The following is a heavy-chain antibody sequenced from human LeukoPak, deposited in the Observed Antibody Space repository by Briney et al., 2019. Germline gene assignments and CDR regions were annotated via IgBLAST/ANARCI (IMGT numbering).Heavy chain of an antibody. CDR1: GGSISSYY. CDR3: ARGVDSSWSKFDY. D-gene: IGHD6-13*01. Sequence: SETLSLTCTVSGGSISSYYWTWIRRPAGKGLEWLGRISSSGKSDYNPYLRSRVTMSLDTSKKQFSLRLTSLTASDTAVYYCARGVDSSWSKFDYWGQGTLVTVSS. J-gene: IGHJ4*01. V-gene: IGHV4-4*07. CDR2: ISSSGKS.